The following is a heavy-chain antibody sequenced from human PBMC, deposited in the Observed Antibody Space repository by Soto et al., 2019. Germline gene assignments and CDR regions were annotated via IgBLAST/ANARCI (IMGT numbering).Heavy chain of an antibody. Sequence: QVQLVQSGAEVKKPGASVKVSCKASGYTFTSYARHWVRQAPGQRLEWMGWINAGNGNTKYSQKFQGRVTITRDTSASTAYMELSSLRSEDTAVYYCARVGHYYGSGTTYDYWGQGTLVTVSS. J-gene: IGHJ4*02. V-gene: IGHV1-3*01. CDR2: INAGNGNT. D-gene: IGHD3-10*01. CDR3: ARVGHYYGSGTTYDY. CDR1: GYTFTSYA.